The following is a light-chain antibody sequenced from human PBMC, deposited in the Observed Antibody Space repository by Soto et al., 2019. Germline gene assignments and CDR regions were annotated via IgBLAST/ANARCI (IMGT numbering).Light chain of an antibody. J-gene: IGKJ1*01. Sequence: DIPLTQSPSTLSASVGDRVTITCRASQSISSWLAWYQQKPGKAPKFLIYKTSNLESGVPSRFSGSGSGTEFTLTISSLQPDDFATYYCQYYNNYCWTFGQGTKVEIQ. V-gene: IGKV1-5*03. CDR1: QSISSW. CDR3: QYYNNYCWT. CDR2: KTS.